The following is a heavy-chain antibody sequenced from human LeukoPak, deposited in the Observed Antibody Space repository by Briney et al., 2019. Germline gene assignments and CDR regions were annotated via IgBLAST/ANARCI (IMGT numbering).Heavy chain of an antibody. D-gene: IGHD3-10*01. CDR1: GFTFSSYA. Sequence: LSGGSLRLSCAVSGFTFSSYAMSWARQAPGKGLEWVSTINGGGDNTYYADSVKGRFTISRDDSKNTLYLQMNSLRAEDTAVYYCAKGQNYFGSGSRPDYWGQGTLVTVSS. CDR2: INGGGDNT. J-gene: IGHJ4*02. CDR3: AKGQNYFGSGSRPDY. V-gene: IGHV3-23*01.